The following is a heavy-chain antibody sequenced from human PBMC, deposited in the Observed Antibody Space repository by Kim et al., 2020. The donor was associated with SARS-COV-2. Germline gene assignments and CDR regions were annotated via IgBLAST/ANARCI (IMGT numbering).Heavy chain of an antibody. D-gene: IGHD3-22*01. CDR3: AKEGVGYYDSSGYHY. Sequence: DSVKGRFTISRDNSKNTLYLQMNSLRAEDTAVYYCAKEGVGYYDSSGYHYWGQGTLVTVSS. V-gene: IGHV3-23*01. J-gene: IGHJ4*02.